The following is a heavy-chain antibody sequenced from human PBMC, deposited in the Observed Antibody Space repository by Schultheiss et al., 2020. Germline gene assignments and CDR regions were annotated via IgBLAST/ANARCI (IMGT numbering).Heavy chain of an antibody. J-gene: IGHJ6*02. CDR2: ISYDGSNK. Sequence: GGSLRLSCAASGFTFSSYAMHWVRQAPGKGLEWVAVISYDGSNKYYADSVKGRFTISRDNAKNTLYLQMNSLRAEDTAVYYCARERSHYYYYYGMDVWGQGTTVTVSS. V-gene: IGHV3-30*04. CDR1: GFTFSSYA. D-gene: IGHD3-10*01. CDR3: ARERSHYYYYYGMDV.